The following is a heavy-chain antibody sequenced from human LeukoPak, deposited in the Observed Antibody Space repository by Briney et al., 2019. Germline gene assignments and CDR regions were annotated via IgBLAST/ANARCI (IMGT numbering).Heavy chain of an antibody. CDR2: MNPNSGNT. D-gene: IGHD5-12*01. Sequence: ASVKVSCKASGYTFTSYDINWVRQATGQGLEWMGWMNPNSGNTGYAQKFQGRVTMTRNTSISTAYMELSSLRSEDTAVYYCARGLTDGYNYIYYYGMDVWGQGTTVTVSS. CDR3: ARGLTDGYNYIYYYGMDV. V-gene: IGHV1-8*01. J-gene: IGHJ6*02. CDR1: GYTFTSYD.